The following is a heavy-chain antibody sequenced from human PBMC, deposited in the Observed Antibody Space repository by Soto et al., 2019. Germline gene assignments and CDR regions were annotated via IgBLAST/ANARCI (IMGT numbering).Heavy chain of an antibody. CDR2: IRSKAYGGTT. CDR3: TAGKLYPSLDFDY. V-gene: IGHV3-49*04. CDR1: GFTFGDYA. D-gene: IGHD2-8*01. J-gene: IGHJ4*02. Sequence: GGSLRLSCTASGFTFGDYAMSWVRQAPGKGLEWVGFIRSKAYGGTTEYAASVKGRFTISRDESKSIAYLQMSSLKTEDTAVYYCTAGKLYPSLDFDYWGQGTLVTVSS.